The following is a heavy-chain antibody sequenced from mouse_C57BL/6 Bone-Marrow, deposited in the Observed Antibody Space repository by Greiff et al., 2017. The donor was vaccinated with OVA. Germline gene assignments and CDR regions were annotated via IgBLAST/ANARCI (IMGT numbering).Heavy chain of an antibody. Sequence: VQLQQSGAELVRPGASVKLSCTASGFNIKDDYMHWVKQRPGQGLEWIGWIDPENGDTEYASKFQGKATITADTSSNTAYLQLSSLTSEDTAVYYCTRGWLGFAYWGQGTLVTVSA. V-gene: IGHV14-4*01. J-gene: IGHJ3*01. CDR1: GFNIKDDY. CDR2: IDPENGDT. D-gene: IGHD2-3*01. CDR3: TRGWLGFAY.